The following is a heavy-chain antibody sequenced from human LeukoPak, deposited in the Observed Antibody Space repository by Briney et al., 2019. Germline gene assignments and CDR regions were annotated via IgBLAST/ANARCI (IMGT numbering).Heavy chain of an antibody. CDR1: GFTFSSYS. CDR3: ARAAGQWQVQGGAFDI. Sequence: GGSLRLSCAASGFTFSSYSMNWVRQAPGKGLEWVSYISSSSSTIYYADSVKGRFTISRDNAKNSLYLQMNSLRAEDTAVYYCARAAGQWQVQGGAFDIWGQGTMVTVSS. V-gene: IGHV3-48*04. D-gene: IGHD6-19*01. J-gene: IGHJ3*02. CDR2: ISSSSSTI.